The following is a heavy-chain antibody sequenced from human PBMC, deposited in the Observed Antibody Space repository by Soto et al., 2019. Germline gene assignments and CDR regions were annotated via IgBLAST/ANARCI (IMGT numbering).Heavy chain of an antibody. J-gene: IGHJ4*02. CDR3: AREARTYCDIPGGGLRY. CDR1: GFTFSSYS. V-gene: IGHV3-21*01. Sequence: EVQLVESGGGLVKPGGSLRLSCAASGFTFSSYSMNWVRQAPGKGLEWVSSISSSSSYIYYADSVKGRFTISRDNAKNSLYLQMNSLRAEDTAVYYCAREARTYCDIPGGGLRYWGQGSLVTVSS. CDR2: ISSSSSYI. D-gene: IGHD3-9*01.